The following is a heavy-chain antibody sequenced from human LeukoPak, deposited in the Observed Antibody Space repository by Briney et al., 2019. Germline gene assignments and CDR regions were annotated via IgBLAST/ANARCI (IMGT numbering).Heavy chain of an antibody. CDR3: VRPESAGTKYRFDY. CDR2: IYTSGST. Sequence: SETLSLTCTVSGGTISSGSYYWNWIRQPAGKGLEWIGRIYTSGSTSYNPSLKSRVTISVDTSKNHVSLNLTSVTAADTAVYYCVRPESAGTKYRFDYWGQGALVTVSS. J-gene: IGHJ4*02. D-gene: IGHD1-1*01. CDR1: GGTISSGSYY. V-gene: IGHV4-61*02.